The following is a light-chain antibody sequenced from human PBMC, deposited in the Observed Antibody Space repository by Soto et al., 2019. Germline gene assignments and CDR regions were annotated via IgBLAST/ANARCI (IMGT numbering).Light chain of an antibody. CDR2: GAS. V-gene: IGKV3-15*01. J-gene: IGKJ4*01. CDR1: HNVNSN. CDR3: QQYQNWPLA. Sequence: EIVMTQSRATLPVSPGETATLSCRASHNVNSNIAWYQQRPGQAPRLLIYGASTRATGIPARFSGSGSGTEFTLTISSLQSEDFAVYYCQQYQNWPLAFGGGTKVDIK.